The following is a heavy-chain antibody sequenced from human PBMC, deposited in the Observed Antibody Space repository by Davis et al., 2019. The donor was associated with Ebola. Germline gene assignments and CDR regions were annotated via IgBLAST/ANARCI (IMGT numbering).Heavy chain of an antibody. Sequence: AASVKVSCKASGYTFTSYCISWVRQAPGQGLEWMGWISTYNGNTNYAQNLQGRVTMTTDTSTSTAYMEVRSLRYDDTAVYYCARAVTMVLPSGWFDPWGQGTLVTVSS. J-gene: IGHJ5*02. CDR3: ARAVTMVLPSGWFDP. D-gene: IGHD3-10*01. CDR2: ISTYNGNT. V-gene: IGHV1-18*01. CDR1: GYTFTSYC.